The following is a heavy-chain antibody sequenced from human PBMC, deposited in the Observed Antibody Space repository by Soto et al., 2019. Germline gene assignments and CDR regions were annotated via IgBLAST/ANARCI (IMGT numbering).Heavy chain of an antibody. Sequence: SETLSLTCAVYGGSFSGYYWSWIRQPPGKGLEWIGEINHSGSTNYNPSLKSRVTISVDTSKNQFSLKLSSVTAADTAVYYCARGRLYGMDVWGQGTTVTVSS. J-gene: IGHJ6*02. CDR1: GGSFSGYY. CDR3: ARGRLYGMDV. V-gene: IGHV4-34*01. CDR2: INHSGST.